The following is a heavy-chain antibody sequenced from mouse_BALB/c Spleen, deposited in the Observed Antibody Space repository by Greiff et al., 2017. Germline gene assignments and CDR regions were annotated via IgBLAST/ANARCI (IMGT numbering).Heavy chain of an antibody. Sequence: QVQLQQSGAELMKPGASVKISCKATGYTFSSYWIEWVKQRPGHGLEWIGEILPGSGSTNYNEKFKGKATFTADTSSNTAYMQLSSLTSEDSAVYYCARGWYGNYWFAYWGQGTLVTVSA. J-gene: IGHJ3*01. V-gene: IGHV1-9*01. D-gene: IGHD2-10*02. CDR3: ARGWYGNYWFAY. CDR1: GYTFSSYW. CDR2: ILPGSGST.